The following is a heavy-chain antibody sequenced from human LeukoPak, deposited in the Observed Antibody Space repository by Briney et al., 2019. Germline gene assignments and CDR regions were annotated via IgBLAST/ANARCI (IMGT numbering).Heavy chain of an antibody. V-gene: IGHV1-18*01. Sequence: ASVKVSCKASGYTFTSYGLSWVRQAPGQGLEWMGWISAYNGNTNYAQKLQGRVTMTTDTSTSTAYMELRSLRSDDTAVYYCARATDIVATSYYFDYWGQGTLVTVSS. CDR3: ARATDIVATSYYFDY. CDR2: ISAYNGNT. D-gene: IGHD5-12*01. J-gene: IGHJ4*02. CDR1: GYTFTSYG.